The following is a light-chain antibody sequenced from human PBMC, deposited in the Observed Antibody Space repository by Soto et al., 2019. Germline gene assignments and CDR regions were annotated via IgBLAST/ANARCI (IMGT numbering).Light chain of an antibody. Sequence: LTQPASVSGSPGQPITISCTGTSSDVGSYNLVSWYQQHPGKAPKLMIYEGSRRPSGVSNRFSGSKSGNTASLTISGLQAEDEADYYCCSYAGSSTYVFGTGTKVTVL. CDR1: SSDVGSYNL. J-gene: IGLJ1*01. CDR3: CSYAGSSTYV. CDR2: EGS. V-gene: IGLV2-23*01.